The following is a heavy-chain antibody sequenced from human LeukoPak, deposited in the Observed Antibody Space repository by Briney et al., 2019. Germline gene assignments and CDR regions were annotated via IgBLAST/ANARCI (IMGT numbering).Heavy chain of an antibody. Sequence: ASLKVSCKASGYTLTSSGISWVRHAPEQGLEWMGWISAYNGNTNDAQKHQGRVTMTTYTTTSTAYKKLRSLRSDDTAVYYCAIEYYTSSRYYYYYRDVWGKGTTVTVSS. D-gene: IGHD2-2*02. CDR3: AIEYYTSSRYYYYYRDV. CDR2: ISAYNGNT. CDR1: GYTLTSSG. V-gene: IGHV1-18*01. J-gene: IGHJ6*03.